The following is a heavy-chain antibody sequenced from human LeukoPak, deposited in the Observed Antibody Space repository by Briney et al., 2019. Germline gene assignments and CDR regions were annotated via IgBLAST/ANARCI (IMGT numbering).Heavy chain of an antibody. D-gene: IGHD2-8*01. CDR1: GFILSAYA. CDR3: ARETGYAFDY. CDR2: ISSSSSII. Sequence: GGSLRLSCAASGFILSAYAMHWVRQAPGKGLEWVSYISSSSSIISYADSVRGRFTISRDNAKNSLYLQMNSLRDEDTAVYYCARETGYAFDYWGQGTLVTVSS. V-gene: IGHV3-48*02. J-gene: IGHJ4*02.